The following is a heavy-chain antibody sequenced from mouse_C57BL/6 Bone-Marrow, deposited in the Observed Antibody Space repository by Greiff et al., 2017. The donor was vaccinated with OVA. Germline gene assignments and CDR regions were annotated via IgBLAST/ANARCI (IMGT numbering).Heavy chain of an antibody. CDR3: ARQGGYYVYAMDY. CDR2: ISNGGGST. V-gene: IGHV5-12*01. D-gene: IGHD2-3*01. J-gene: IGHJ4*01. Sequence: EVKLVESGGGLVQPGGSLKLSCAASGFTFSDYYMYWVRQTPEKRLEWVAYISNGGGSTYYPDTVKGRFTISRDNAKNTLYLQRSRLKSEDTAMYYCARQGGYYVYAMDYWGQGTSVTVSS. CDR1: GFTFSDYY.